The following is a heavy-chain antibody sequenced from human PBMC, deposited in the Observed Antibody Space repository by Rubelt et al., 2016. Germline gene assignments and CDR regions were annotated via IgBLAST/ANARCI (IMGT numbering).Heavy chain of an antibody. J-gene: IGHJ4*02. CDR3: AKKISPVPGTFTLDS. Sequence: GGSLRLSCAASGFIFSSYAMSWVRQAPGKGLEWVSVVSASGRGTFYADSVKGRFTISRDNAKDLVFLDMHSLRAEDTAIYYCAKKISPVPGTFTLDSWGQGTQVTVSS. D-gene: IGHD1-14*01. V-gene: IGHV3-23*01. CDR1: GFIFSSYA. CDR2: VSASGRGT.